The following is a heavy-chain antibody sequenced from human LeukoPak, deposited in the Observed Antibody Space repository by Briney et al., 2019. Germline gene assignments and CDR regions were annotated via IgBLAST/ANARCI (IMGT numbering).Heavy chain of an antibody. CDR3: ASTGYSSGWVDY. D-gene: IGHD6-19*01. V-gene: IGHV4-59*08. Sequence: SETLSLTCTVSGGSISSYYWSWIRQPPGKGLEWIAYIYYSGSTNYNPSLKSRVTISVHTSKNQFSLRLSSVTAADTAVYYCASTGYSSGWVDYWGQGTLVTVSS. J-gene: IGHJ4*02. CDR1: GGSISSYY. CDR2: IYYSGST.